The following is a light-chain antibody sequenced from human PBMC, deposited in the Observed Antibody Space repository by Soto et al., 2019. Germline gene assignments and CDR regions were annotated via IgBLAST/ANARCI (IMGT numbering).Light chain of an antibody. CDR2: GAS. Sequence: TKSPGTLPLSPGGRATLSCKASQSVSRRCAWYQQTPGQSPTVRISGASMRASGVPVRFIGSGSGTDFTLTITRHEHEDFAVYYCQQYGGSPITFGLGTRLEMK. V-gene: IGKV3-20*01. J-gene: IGKJ5*01. CDR1: QSVSRRC. CDR3: QQYGGSPIT.